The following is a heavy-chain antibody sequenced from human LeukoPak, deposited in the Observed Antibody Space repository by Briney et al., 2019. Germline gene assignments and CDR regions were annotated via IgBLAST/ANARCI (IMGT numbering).Heavy chain of an antibody. CDR3: ARAPSVLRFLEWFYYYMDV. CDR1: GGSVSSGSYY. V-gene: IGHV4-61*01. CDR2: IYYSGST. Sequence: SETLSLTCTVSGGSVSSGSYYWSWIRQPPGKGLEWIGYIYYSGSTNYNPSLKSRVTISVDTSKNQSSLKLSSVTAADTAVYYCARAPSVLRFLEWFYYYMDVWGKGTTVTVSS. J-gene: IGHJ6*03. D-gene: IGHD3-3*01.